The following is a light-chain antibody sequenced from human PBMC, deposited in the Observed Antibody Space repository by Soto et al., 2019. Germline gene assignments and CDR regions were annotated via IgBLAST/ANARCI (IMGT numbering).Light chain of an antibody. CDR1: QSIVFSDGNAY. V-gene: IGKV2-30*01. J-gene: IGKJ1*01. Sequence: DVVMTQSPLSLPVTLGQPASISCRSSQSIVFSDGNAYLNWFHQRPGQPPRRLIYWASNRDSGVPDRFSGSGSGTDFTLEISRVEAEDVGVYYCMQGTHWPPTFGRGTKVEIK. CDR2: WAS. CDR3: MQGTHWPPT.